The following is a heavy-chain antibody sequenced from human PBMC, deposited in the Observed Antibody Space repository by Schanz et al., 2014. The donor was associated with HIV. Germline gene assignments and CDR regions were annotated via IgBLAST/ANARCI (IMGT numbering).Heavy chain of an antibody. Sequence: HVQLVQSGGALVQPGRSVRLSCAASGFTFSSYAMHWVRQAPGKGLEWVAIISSDGSYKYYADSVKGRFTISRDNSKNTLYLQMNSLRGEDSAVYYCAKVGRIYSTTWIDHWGQGTLVTVSS. CDR1: GFTFSSYA. CDR3: AKVGRIYSTTWIDH. D-gene: IGHD6-13*01. CDR2: ISSDGSYK. J-gene: IGHJ4*02. V-gene: IGHV3-30*04.